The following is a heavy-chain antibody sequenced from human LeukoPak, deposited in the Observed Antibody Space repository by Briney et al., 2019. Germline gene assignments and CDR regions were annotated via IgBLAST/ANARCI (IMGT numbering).Heavy chain of an antibody. Sequence: PSETLSLTCTVSGYSISSGYYWGWIRQPPGKGLEWIGNIYHSGSTYYNPSLKSRVSISIDTSKNQFSLKLSSVTAADTAVYYCARGHLYDFWSGYSPLDYWGQGTLVTVSS. D-gene: IGHD3-3*01. CDR1: GYSISSGYY. CDR2: IYHSGST. V-gene: IGHV4-38-2*02. J-gene: IGHJ4*02. CDR3: ARGHLYDFWSGYSPLDY.